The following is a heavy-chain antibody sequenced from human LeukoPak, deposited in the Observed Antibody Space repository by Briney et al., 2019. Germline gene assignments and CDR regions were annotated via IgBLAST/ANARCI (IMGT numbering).Heavy chain of an antibody. D-gene: IGHD5-24*01. J-gene: IGHJ4*02. CDR1: GYSFTSYW. Sequence: GESLKISCKGSGYSFTSYWIGWVRQVPGKGLEWMGIIYPGDSDTRYSPSFQGQVTISADKSISTAYLQWSSLKASDTAMYYCARHTEMATIPYYFDYWGQGTLVTVSS. CDR3: ARHTEMATIPYYFDY. V-gene: IGHV5-51*01. CDR2: IYPGDSDT.